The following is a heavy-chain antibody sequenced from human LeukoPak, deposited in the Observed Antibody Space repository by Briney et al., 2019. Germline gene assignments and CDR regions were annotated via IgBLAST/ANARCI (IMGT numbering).Heavy chain of an antibody. J-gene: IGHJ4*02. CDR2: ISYDGSNK. CDR1: GFTFSSYA. D-gene: IGHD6-6*01. Sequence: RRSLRLSCAASGFTFSSYAMHWVRQAPGKGLEWVALISYDGSNKYSAGSVKGRFSISRDNSKITLYLQLNSLRAEDTAVYYCAREYSSFRTFDYWGQGTLVTVSS. V-gene: IGHV3-30*01. CDR3: AREYSSFRTFDY.